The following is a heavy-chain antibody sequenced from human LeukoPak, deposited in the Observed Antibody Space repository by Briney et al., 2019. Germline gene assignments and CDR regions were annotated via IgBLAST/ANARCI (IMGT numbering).Heavy chain of an antibody. CDR1: GGSISSGGYS. J-gene: IGHJ5*02. CDR2: IYHSGST. D-gene: IGHD2-15*01. Sequence: SETLSLTCAVSGGSISSGGYSWSWIRQPPGKGLEWIGYIYHSGSTYYNPSLKSRVTISVDRSKNQFSLKLSSVTAADTAVYYCARGGYCSGGSCPHPTNWFDPWGQGTLVTVSS. V-gene: IGHV4-30-2*01. CDR3: ARGGYCSGGSCPHPTNWFDP.